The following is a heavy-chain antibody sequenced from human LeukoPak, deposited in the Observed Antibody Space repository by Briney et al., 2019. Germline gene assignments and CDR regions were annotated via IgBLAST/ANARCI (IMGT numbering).Heavy chain of an antibody. V-gene: IGHV1-18*01. CDR3: ARENLGRYYYDSSGPYYYYYYGMDV. D-gene: IGHD3-22*01. CDR2: ISAYNGNT. CDR1: GYTFTSYG. J-gene: IGHJ6*02. Sequence: GASVKVSCKASGYTFTSYGTSWVRQAPGQGLEWMGWISAYNGNTNYAQKLQGRVTMTTDTSTSTAYMELRSLRSDDTAVYYCARENLGRYYYDSSGPYYYYYYGMDVWGQGTTVTVSS.